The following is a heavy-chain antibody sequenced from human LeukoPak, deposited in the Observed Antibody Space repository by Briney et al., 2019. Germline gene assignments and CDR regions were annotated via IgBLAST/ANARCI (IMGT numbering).Heavy chain of an antibody. CDR1: GYTFTGYY. D-gene: IGHD3-10*01. Sequence: ASVKVSCKASGYTFTGYYMQWVRQAPGQGREWMGWIKLNSGGTNYAQKFQGRVTMTRDTSISTAYMELSRLRSDDTAVHYCATMLCFGELYGMDVWGQGTTGTVSS. J-gene: IGHJ6*02. V-gene: IGHV1-2*02. CDR2: IKLNSGGT. CDR3: ATMLCFGELYGMDV.